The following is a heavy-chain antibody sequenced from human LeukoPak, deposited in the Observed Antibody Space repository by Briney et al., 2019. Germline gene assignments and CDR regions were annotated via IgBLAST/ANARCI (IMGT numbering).Heavy chain of an antibody. J-gene: IGHJ4*02. CDR3: ARDGLGSAFDY. CDR1: GFTFSRYW. D-gene: IGHD3/OR15-3a*01. Sequence: GGSLRLSCAASGFTFSRYWMTWVRQAAGKGLEWVANIKQDGSEDYYVECVKGRFTTSRDNAKNSLYLQMNSLRAEDTAVYYCARDGLGSAFDYWGQGTLVTVSS. V-gene: IGHV3-7*01. CDR2: IKQDGSED.